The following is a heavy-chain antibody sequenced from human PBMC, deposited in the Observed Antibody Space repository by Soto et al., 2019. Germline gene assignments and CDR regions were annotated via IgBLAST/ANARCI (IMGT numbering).Heavy chain of an antibody. CDR3: ARGLIYDSSGYYFDY. J-gene: IGHJ4*02. V-gene: IGHV1-46*01. D-gene: IGHD3-22*01. Sequence: QVQLVQSGAEVKKPGVSVKVSCKASGYTFTSYYMHWVRQAPGQGLEWMGIINPSGGSTRNAQKFQGRVTMTRDTSTSTVYMELSSLRSEDTAVYYCARGLIYDSSGYYFDYWGQGTLVTVSS. CDR2: INPSGGST. CDR1: GYTFTSYY.